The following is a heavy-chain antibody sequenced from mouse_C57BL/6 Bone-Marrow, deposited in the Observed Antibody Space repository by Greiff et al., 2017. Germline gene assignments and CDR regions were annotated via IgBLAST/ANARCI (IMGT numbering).Heavy chain of an antibody. CDR1: GYSFTSYY. J-gene: IGHJ2*01. CDR2: IYPGSGNT. D-gene: IGHD1-3*01. Sequence: QVHVKQSGPELVKPGASVKISCKASGYSFTSYYIHWVKQRPGQGLEWIGWIYPGSGNTKYNEKFKGKATLTADTSSSTAYMQLSSLTSEDSAVYYCAYIWGYWGQGTTLTVSS. V-gene: IGHV1-66*01. CDR3: AYIWGY.